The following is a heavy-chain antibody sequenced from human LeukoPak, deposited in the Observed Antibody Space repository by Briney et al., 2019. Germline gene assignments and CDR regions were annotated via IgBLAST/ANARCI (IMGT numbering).Heavy chain of an antibody. CDR1: GGSISSYY. V-gene: IGHV4-59*01. J-gene: IGHJ5*02. D-gene: IGHD1-1*01. CDR3: AREGTSGTHLNWFDP. Sequence: GSLSLTCTVSGGSISSYYWSWIRQPPGKGLEWIGHIYGSGSTNYNPSLKSRVTLSVDTSKNQFSLKLSSVTAADTAVYYCAREGTSGTHLNWFDPWGQGTLVTVSS. CDR2: IYGSGST.